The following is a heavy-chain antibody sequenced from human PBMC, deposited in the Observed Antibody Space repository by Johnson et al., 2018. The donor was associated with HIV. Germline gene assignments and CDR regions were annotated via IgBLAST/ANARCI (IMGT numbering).Heavy chain of an antibody. Sequence: VQLVESGGGLVQPGGSLRLSCAASGFTFSSYWMSWVRQAPGKGLEWVSVIYSGDSTSYADSVKGRFTISRDNSKNTLSLQMNSLRAEEPAVYYCTRAGQGAYSSSWYGTLGAFDIWGQGTMVTVSS. CDR2: IYSGDST. CDR3: TRAGQGAYSSSWYGTLGAFDI. J-gene: IGHJ3*02. CDR1: GFTFSSYW. D-gene: IGHD6-13*01. V-gene: IGHV3-66*02.